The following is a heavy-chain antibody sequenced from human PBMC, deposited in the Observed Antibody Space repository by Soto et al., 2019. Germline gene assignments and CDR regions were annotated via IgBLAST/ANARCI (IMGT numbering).Heavy chain of an antibody. CDR2: VYYSGGT. J-gene: IGHJ5*02. V-gene: IGHV4-39*01. Sequence: SETLSLTCTVSGFSVNRGDYYWAWMRQPPGKGLEWIGSVYYSGGTHQNPSQSRFIISMDTAKNQISLRLKSVTAADTAVYYCARHFRSYSGGYHWFGPWGQGTLVTVSS. CDR3: ARHFRSYSGGYHWFGP. CDR1: GFSVNRGDYY. D-gene: IGHD3-22*01.